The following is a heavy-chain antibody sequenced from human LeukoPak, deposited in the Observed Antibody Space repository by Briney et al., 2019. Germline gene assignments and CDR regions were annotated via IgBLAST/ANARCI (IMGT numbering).Heavy chain of an antibody. CDR3: ARGPNIVVVVAATRRWFDP. CDR1: GGSFSGYY. Sequence: SETLSLTCAVYGGSFSGYYWSWIRQPPGKGLECIGEIDHSGSTNYNPSLKSRVTISVDTSKNQFSLKLSSVTAAHTAVYYCARGPNIVVVVAATRRWFDPWGQGTLVTLSS. CDR2: IDHSGST. D-gene: IGHD2-15*01. J-gene: IGHJ5*02. V-gene: IGHV4-34*01.